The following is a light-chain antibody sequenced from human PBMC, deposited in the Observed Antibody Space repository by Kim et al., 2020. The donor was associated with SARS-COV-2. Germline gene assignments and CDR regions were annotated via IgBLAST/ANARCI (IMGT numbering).Light chain of an antibody. V-gene: IGKV3-15*01. Sequence: EIVMTQSPATLSVSPGERATLSCRASQSVSSNLAWYQQKPGQAPRLLIFGASIRATRIPTRLSGSGSETEFTLTISSLQSEDFAVYYCHQYNNWPHTFGQGTKLEI. CDR1: QSVSSN. J-gene: IGKJ2*01. CDR2: GAS. CDR3: HQYNNWPHT.